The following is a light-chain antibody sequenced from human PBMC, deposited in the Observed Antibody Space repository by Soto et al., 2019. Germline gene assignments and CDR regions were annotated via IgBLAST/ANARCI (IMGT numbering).Light chain of an antibody. J-gene: IGKJ4*01. V-gene: IGKV1-5*03. CDR3: QQYYSYPLT. Sequence: DIQMTQSPSTVSASVGDRVTIACRASQSISPWLAWYQQKPGKAPKLLIYKASSLQSVVPSRFSGSGSETEFTLTISSLQPDDFATYYCQQYYSYPLTFGGGTKVEIK. CDR2: KAS. CDR1: QSISPW.